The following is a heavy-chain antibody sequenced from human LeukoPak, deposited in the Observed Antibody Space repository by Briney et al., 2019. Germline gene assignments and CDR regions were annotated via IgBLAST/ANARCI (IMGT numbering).Heavy chain of an antibody. CDR3: ARDLTGWYTHYYYYMDV. V-gene: IGHV3-48*01. D-gene: IGHD6-19*01. CDR2: ISSSSSTI. CDR1: GFTFSSYS. Sequence: GGSLRLSCAASGFTFSSYSMNWVRQAPGKGLEWVSYISSSSSTIYYADSVKGRFTISRDNAKNSLYLQMNSLRAEDTAVYYCARDLTGWYTHYYYYMDVWGKGTTVTVSS. J-gene: IGHJ6*03.